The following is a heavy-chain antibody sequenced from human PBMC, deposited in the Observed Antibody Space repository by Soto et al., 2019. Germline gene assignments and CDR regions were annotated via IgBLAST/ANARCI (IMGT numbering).Heavy chain of an antibody. CDR1: GFTVSNSY. Sequence: GGSLRLSCAASGFTVSNSYMSWVRQAPGKGLEWVSAIYSGGSSYYADSVKGRFTISRDNSRNTLYLQMNSLTPADTAVYYCVGGSLLHWGQGTPVTVSS. CDR2: IYSGGSS. CDR3: VGGSLLH. J-gene: IGHJ4*02. V-gene: IGHV3-66*01.